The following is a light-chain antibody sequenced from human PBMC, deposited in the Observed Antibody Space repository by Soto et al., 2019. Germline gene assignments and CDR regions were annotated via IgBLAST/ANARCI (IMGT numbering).Light chain of an antibody. V-gene: IGKV3-20*01. CDR3: QQYNNWPPT. CDR2: GAS. CDR1: QSVSSSY. J-gene: IGKJ1*01. Sequence: EIVLTQSPGTLSLSPVERATLSCRASQSVSSSYLAWYQQKPGQAPRLLIYGASSRATGIPDRFSGSGSGTEFTLTISSLQSEDFAVYYCQQYNNWPPTFGQGTKVDIK.